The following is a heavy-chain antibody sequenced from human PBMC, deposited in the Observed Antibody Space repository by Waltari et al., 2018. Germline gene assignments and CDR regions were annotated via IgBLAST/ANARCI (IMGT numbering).Heavy chain of an antibody. CDR1: RYSFTSYW. V-gene: IGHV5-51*01. CDR3: ARLYSSGWYPIDY. Sequence: EVQLVQSGAEVKKPGESLKISCKGSRYSFTSYWIGWVRQMPGKGLEWMGIIYPCDSDTRYSPSFQGKVTIAADKSISTAYLQWSSLKASDTAMYYWARLYSSGWYPIDYWGQGTLVTVSS. D-gene: IGHD6-19*01. CDR2: IYPCDSDT. J-gene: IGHJ4*02.